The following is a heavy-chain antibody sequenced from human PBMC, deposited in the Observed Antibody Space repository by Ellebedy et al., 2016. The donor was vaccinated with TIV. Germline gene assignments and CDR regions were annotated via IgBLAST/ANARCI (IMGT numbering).Heavy chain of an antibody. CDR1: GFTFSNCA. CDR3: ACRSQTGYYYYYSMDV. J-gene: IGHJ6*02. CDR2: ISFSGGST. Sequence: GGSLRLSXAASGFTFSNCAMNWVRQAPGKGLEWVSGISFSGGSTYYADSVKGRFTISRDNSKNTLYLQMNSLRAEDTAVYYCACRSQTGYYYYYSMDVWGQGTTVTVSS. D-gene: IGHD3-9*01. V-gene: IGHV3-23*01.